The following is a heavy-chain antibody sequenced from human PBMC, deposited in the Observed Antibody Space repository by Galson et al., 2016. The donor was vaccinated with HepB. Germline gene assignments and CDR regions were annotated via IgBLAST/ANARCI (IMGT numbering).Heavy chain of an antibody. D-gene: IGHD1-26*01. CDR3: GRGPIVGVTGDF. CDR2: MSGSGGET. CDR1: GFTFSSFG. Sequence: SLRLSGAASGFTFSSFGINWVRQAPGKGLEWVSVMSGSGGETHYAVSVKGRSIISRDNSKNTLFLQMNSLRAEDTAMYYCGRGPIVGVTGDFWGQGTLVTVSS. V-gene: IGHV3-23*01. J-gene: IGHJ4*02.